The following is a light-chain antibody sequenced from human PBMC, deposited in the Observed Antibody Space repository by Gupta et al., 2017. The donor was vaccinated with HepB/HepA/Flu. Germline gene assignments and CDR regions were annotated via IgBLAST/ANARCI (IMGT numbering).Light chain of an antibody. CDR2: GAS. V-gene: IGKV3-15*01. CDR3: QQYYESPRT. CDR1: QSVGTA. J-gene: IGKJ1*01. Sequence: IVMTQSPATLSVSPGERVTLSCRASQSVGTALAWYQQKPGQAPTFLSYGASTRATSIPARFSGSGSGTEFTLTISSLQSEDFAVYYCQQYYESPRTFGQGTKVEIK.